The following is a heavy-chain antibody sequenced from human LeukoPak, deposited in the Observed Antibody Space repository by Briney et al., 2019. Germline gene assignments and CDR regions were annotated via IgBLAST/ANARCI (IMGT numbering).Heavy chain of an antibody. D-gene: IGHD2-2*01. CDR3: ARDLALVVVPAATAFDI. CDR1: GDSITNPKW. V-gene: IGHV3-7*01. CDR2: IKQDGSEK. J-gene: IGHJ3*02. Sequence: ETLSLTCAVSGDSITNPKWWSWVRQAPGKGLEWVANIKQDGSEKYYVDSVKGRFSISRDNAKNSLYLQMNSLRAEDTAVYYCARDLALVVVPAATAFDIWGQGTMVTVSS.